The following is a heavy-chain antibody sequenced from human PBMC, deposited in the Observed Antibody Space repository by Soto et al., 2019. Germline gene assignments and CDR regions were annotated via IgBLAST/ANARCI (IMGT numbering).Heavy chain of an antibody. J-gene: IGHJ4*02. CDR2: IYHSGST. CDR3: GRGGGYTFDY. V-gene: IGHV4-30-2*01. CDR1: GGSISSGGYS. D-gene: IGHD3-16*01. Sequence: QLQLQESGSGLVKPSQTLSLTCAVSGGSISSGGYSWSWIRQPPGKGLEWIGYIYHSGSTYYNPSPKSRITLSVGRSKNQFSLKLRSGTAADTAVLYCGRGGGYTFDYWGQGTLVTVSS.